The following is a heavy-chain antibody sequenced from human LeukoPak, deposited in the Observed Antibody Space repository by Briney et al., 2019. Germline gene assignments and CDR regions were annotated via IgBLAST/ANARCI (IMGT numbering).Heavy chain of an antibody. J-gene: IGHJ6*02. CDR2: ISYDGSNK. D-gene: IGHD6-13*01. V-gene: IGHV3-30*04. CDR3: AREVGQQQLDWVGMDV. CDR1: GFTFSSYA. Sequence: GRSLRLSCAASGFTFSSYAMHWVRQAPGKGLEWVAVISYDGSNKYYADSVKDRFTISRDNSKNTLYLQMNSLRAEDTAVYYCAREVGQQQLDWVGMDVWGQGTTVTVSS.